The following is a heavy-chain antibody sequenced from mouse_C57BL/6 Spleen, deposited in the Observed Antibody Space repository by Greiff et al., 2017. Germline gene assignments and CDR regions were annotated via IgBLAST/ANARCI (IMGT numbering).Heavy chain of an antibody. CDR2: ISSGGDYI. D-gene: IGHD1-1*01. Sequence: EVMLVESGEGLVKPGGSLKLSCAASGFTFSSYAMSWVRQTPEKRLEWVAYISSGGDYIYYADTVKGRFTISRDNARNTLYLQMSSLKSEDTAMYYCTREDFITTVVATPYAMDYWGQGTSVTVSS. V-gene: IGHV5-9-1*02. CDR1: GFTFSSYA. CDR3: TREDFITTVVATPYAMDY. J-gene: IGHJ4*01.